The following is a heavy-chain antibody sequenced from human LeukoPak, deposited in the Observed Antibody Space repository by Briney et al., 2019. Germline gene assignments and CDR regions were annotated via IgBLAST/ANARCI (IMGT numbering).Heavy chain of an antibody. D-gene: IGHD6-13*01. Sequence: ASVKVSCKASGYTFTSYGISWVRQAPGQGLEWMGWISAYNGNTNYAQKLQGRVTMTTDTSTSTAYMELRSLRSDDTAVYYCARDDLAAAGAYYYYGMDVWGKGTTVTVPS. J-gene: IGHJ6*04. CDR1: GYTFTSYG. CDR3: ARDDLAAAGAYYYYGMDV. V-gene: IGHV1-18*04. CDR2: ISAYNGNT.